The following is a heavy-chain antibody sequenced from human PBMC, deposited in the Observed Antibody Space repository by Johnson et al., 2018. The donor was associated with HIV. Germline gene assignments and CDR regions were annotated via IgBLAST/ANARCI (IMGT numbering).Heavy chain of an antibody. V-gene: IGHV3-33*06. J-gene: IGHJ3*02. CDR1: GFIFSSYG. CDR2: IWYDGSNK. Sequence: QVQLVESGGGVVQPGRSLRLSCAASGFIFSSYGMHWVRQATGKGLEWVAVIWYDGSNKYYADSVKGRFTISRDNSKNTLYLQMNSLRAEDTAVHYCAKSTQASIVRESGPYGAFHIWGQGTMVTVSS. CDR3: AKSTQASIVRESGPYGAFHI. D-gene: IGHD3-10*01.